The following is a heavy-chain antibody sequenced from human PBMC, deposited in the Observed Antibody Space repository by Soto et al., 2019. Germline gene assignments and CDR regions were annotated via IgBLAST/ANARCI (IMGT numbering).Heavy chain of an antibody. Sequence: ASVKVSCKASGYTFTSYGINWVRQAPGRGLEWMGWINPGNGNTKYSQQFQGRVIIDRDTSASTAYMELSSLRSEDTAVYYCARGGYFDSSNYLAYWGLGTLVTVS. CDR2: INPGNGNT. CDR3: ARGGYFDSSNYLAY. J-gene: IGHJ4*02. CDR1: GYTFTSYG. V-gene: IGHV1-3*01. D-gene: IGHD3-22*01.